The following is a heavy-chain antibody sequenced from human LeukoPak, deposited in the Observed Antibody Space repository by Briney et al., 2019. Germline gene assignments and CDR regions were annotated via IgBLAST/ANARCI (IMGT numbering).Heavy chain of an antibody. D-gene: IGHD5-24*01. CDR2: FSGSGGST. J-gene: IGHJ4*02. CDR1: GFTFSNAW. V-gene: IGHV3-23*01. Sequence: PWGTLRLPGAASGFTFSNAWMSWVRQVPGKGLEWVSAFSGSGGSTYYADSVKGRFTISRDNSKNTLFLQMNSLRADDTAVYYCARSGYNRFDYWGQGTLDTVSS. CDR3: ARSGYNRFDY.